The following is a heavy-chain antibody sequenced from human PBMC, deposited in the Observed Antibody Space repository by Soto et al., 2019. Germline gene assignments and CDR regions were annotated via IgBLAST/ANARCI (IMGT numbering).Heavy chain of an antibody. Sequence: QVQLVQSGAEVKKPGASVKVSCKASGYTFTSYGISWVRQAPGQGLEWMGWISAYNGNTNYAQKLQGRVTMTTDTSTSTAYMELRSLRSDATAVYYCARPTYCGGDCYSSWYFDLWGRGTLVTVSS. J-gene: IGHJ2*01. D-gene: IGHD2-21*02. CDR3: ARPTYCGGDCYSSWYFDL. CDR2: ISAYNGNT. V-gene: IGHV1-18*01. CDR1: GYTFTSYG.